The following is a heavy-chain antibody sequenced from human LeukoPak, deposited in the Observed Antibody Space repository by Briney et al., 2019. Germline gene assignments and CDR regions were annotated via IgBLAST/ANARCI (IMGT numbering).Heavy chain of an antibody. CDR1: GYSFTSYW. CDR3: ARLVVRGVIIIPYSQH. CDR2: IYPGDSDT. Sequence: GESLKISCKGSGYSFTSYWIAWVRQMPGKGLEWMGIIYPGDSDTRYSPSFQGQVTISADKSISTAYLQWSSLKASDTAMYYCARLVVRGVIIIPYSQHWGQGTLVTVSS. D-gene: IGHD3-10*01. J-gene: IGHJ1*01. V-gene: IGHV5-51*01.